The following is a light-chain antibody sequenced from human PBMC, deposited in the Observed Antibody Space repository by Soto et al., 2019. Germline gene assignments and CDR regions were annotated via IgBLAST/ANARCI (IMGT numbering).Light chain of an antibody. Sequence: EIVLTQSPGTLSLSPGERATLSCRASHSVSSIYLAWYQQKPGQAPRLLIYGASSRATGIPDRFSGSGSGTDFTLTISRLEPADFAVYYCQQYGSSHQYTFGQGTKLEIK. V-gene: IGKV3-20*01. CDR1: HSVSSIY. CDR3: QQYGSSHQYT. CDR2: GAS. J-gene: IGKJ2*01.